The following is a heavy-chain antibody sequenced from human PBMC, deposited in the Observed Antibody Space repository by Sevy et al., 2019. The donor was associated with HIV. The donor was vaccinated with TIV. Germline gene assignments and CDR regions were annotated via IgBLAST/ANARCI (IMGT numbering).Heavy chain of an antibody. CDR1: GFTFSSYW. D-gene: IGHD3-10*01. Sequence: GGSLRLSCAASGFTFSSYWMSWVCQAPGKGLEWVANIKQNGSEKYYVDSVKGRFTISRDNLKNSLYLQMNSLRAEVTAVYYGARETLWFGEWPDYWGQGTLVTVSS. CDR3: ARETLWFGEWPDY. J-gene: IGHJ4*02. CDR2: IKQNGSEK. V-gene: IGHV3-7*03.